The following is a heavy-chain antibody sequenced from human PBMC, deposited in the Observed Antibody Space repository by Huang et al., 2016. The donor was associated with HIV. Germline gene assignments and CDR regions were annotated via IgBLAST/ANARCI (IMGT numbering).Heavy chain of an antibody. Sequence: QVQLVQSGAEVKKPGASVKVSCKPSGYAFADYFIHWVRHAPGQGLEWMAWVNPNNGATNYDQKFLGRLTVTGDTSMRTAYMELSGLTSDDTAKYYCTRDGVAPDEEFDYWGQGTVIIVSS. CDR1: GYAFADYF. CDR3: TRDGVAPDEEFDY. D-gene: IGHD5-12*01. V-gene: IGHV1-2*02. J-gene: IGHJ4*02. CDR2: VNPNNGAT.